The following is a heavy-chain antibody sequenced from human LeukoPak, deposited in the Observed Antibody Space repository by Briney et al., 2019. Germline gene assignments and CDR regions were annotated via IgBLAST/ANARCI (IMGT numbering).Heavy chain of an antibody. CDR2: ISSSGSTI. Sequence: PGGSLRLSCAASGFTFSDYYMSWTRQAPGKGLEWVSYISSSGSTIYYADSVKGRFTISRDNAKNSLYLQMNSLRAEDTAVYYCARGTLWAQDIVVVPAAPKRLISGYWFDPWGQGTLVTVSS. CDR3: ARGTLWAQDIVVVPAAPKRLISGYWFDP. CDR1: GFTFSDYY. D-gene: IGHD2-2*01. J-gene: IGHJ5*02. V-gene: IGHV3-11*01.